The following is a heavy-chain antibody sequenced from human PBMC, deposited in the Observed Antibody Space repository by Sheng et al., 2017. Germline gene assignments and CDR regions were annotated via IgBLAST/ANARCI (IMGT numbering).Heavy chain of an antibody. J-gene: IGHJ3*02. CDR1: GFTFDDYA. CDR3: AKDIGYSGSSGRAFDI. CDR2: ISWNSGSI. D-gene: IGHD1-26*01. V-gene: IGHV3-9*01. Sequence: EVQLVESGGGLVQPGRSLRLSCAASGFTFDDYAMHWVRQAPGKGLEWVSGISWNSGSIGYADSVKGRFTISRDNAKNSLYLQMNSLRAEDTALYYCAKDIGYSGSSGRAFDIWGQG.